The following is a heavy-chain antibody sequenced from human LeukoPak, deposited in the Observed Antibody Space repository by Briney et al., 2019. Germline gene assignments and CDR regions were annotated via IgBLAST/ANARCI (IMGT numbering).Heavy chain of an antibody. J-gene: IGHJ4*02. Sequence: SVKVSCKASGGTFSSYAISWVRQAPGQGLEWMGGIIPIFGTANYAQKFQGRVTITADESTSTAYMELSSLRSEDTAVYYCASWWEPNDRNYYFGYWGQGTLVTVSS. V-gene: IGHV1-69*13. CDR3: ASWWEPNDRNYYFGY. CDR1: GGTFSSYA. CDR2: IIPIFGTA. D-gene: IGHD1-14*01.